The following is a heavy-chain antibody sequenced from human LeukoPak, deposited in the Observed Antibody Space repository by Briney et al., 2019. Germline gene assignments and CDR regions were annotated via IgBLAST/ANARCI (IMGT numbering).Heavy chain of an antibody. Sequence: GGSLRLSCAASGFTFSTYAMTWVRQAPGKGLEWVSAIGVSGDKTHYADSVKGRFTISRDDSKNTLYLQMNSLRAEDTAVYYCARDQASCGGDCYDDYWGQGTLVTVSS. CDR1: GFTFSTYA. D-gene: IGHD2-21*02. J-gene: IGHJ4*02. CDR3: ARDQASCGGDCYDDY. CDR2: IGVSGDKT. V-gene: IGHV3-23*01.